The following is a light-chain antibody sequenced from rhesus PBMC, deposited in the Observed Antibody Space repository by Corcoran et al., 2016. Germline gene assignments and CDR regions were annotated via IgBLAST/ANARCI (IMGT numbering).Light chain of an antibody. V-gene: IGKV3-35*01. Sequence: EIVLTQSPATLSLSPGERVTLSCRASQRVSSSLAWYQLKPGQTPRLLIYDASSRATGIPARFSGRGAETDFTRTISSLEPEGVGVYYCPQYGDWPLTFRGETKVELK. CDR3: PQYGDWPLT. CDR1: QRVSSS. J-gene: IGKJ4*01. CDR2: DAS.